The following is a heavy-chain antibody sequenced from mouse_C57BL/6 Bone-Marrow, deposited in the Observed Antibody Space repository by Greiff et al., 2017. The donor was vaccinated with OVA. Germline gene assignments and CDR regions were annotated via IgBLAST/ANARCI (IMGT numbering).Heavy chain of an antibody. Sequence: QVQLQQSGAELVRPGTSVKVSCKASGYAFTNYSIEWVKQRPGQGLEWIGVINPGSGGTNYNEKFKGKATLTADKSSSHAYMQLSSLTSEDSAVYICARAGAMDYWGQGTSVTVSS. CDR3: ARAGAMDY. CDR1: GYAFTNYS. V-gene: IGHV1-54*01. J-gene: IGHJ4*01. CDR2: INPGSGGT.